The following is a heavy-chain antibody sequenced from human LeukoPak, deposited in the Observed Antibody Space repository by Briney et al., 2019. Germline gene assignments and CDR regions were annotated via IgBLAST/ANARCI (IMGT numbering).Heavy chain of an antibody. V-gene: IGHV4-34*01. Sequence: SETLSLTCAVYGGSFSGYYWSWIRQPPGKGLEWIGEINHSGSTNYNPSLKSRVTISVDTSKNQFSLKLSSVTAADTAVYYCARSSHSSSWYEGLDYWGQGALVTVSS. D-gene: IGHD6-13*01. CDR1: GGSFSGYY. CDR3: ARSSHSSSWYEGLDY. CDR2: INHSGST. J-gene: IGHJ4*02.